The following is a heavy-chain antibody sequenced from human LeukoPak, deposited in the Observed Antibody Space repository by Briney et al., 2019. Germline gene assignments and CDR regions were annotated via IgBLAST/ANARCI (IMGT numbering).Heavy chain of an antibody. J-gene: IGHJ4*02. Sequence: GASVKVPCKASAYTFTGYYMHWVRQAPGQGLEWMGWINPNSGGTNYAQKFQGRVTMTRDTSISTAYMELSTLRSDDTAVYYCARSSGWSLFDYWGQGTLVTVSS. V-gene: IGHV1-2*02. D-gene: IGHD6-19*01. CDR1: AYTFTGYY. CDR3: ARSSGWSLFDY. CDR2: INPNSGGT.